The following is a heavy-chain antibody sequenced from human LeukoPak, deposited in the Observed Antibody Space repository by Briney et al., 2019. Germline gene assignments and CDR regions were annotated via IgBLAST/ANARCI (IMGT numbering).Heavy chain of an antibody. D-gene: IGHD2-15*01. CDR1: GFIFSSYW. V-gene: IGHV3-7*01. CDR2: IRQDGSEK. CDR3: GRGSRISDY. Sequence: PGESLRLSCEVFGFIFSSYWMSWVRQAPGKGPEWVAHIRQDGSEKDYVDSVKGRFTISRDNAKNSLYLQMNSLGAEDTAVYYCGRGSRISDYWGQGTQVTVSS. J-gene: IGHJ4*02.